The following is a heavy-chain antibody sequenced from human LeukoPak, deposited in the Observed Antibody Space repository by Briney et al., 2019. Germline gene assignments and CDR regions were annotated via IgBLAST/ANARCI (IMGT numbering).Heavy chain of an antibody. Sequence: GGSLRLSCAASGFTFSSYAMSWVRQAPGKGLEWVSAISGSGGSTYYADSVKGRFTISRDNSKNTLYLQINTLRAEDTAIYYCAKDSATYGRFDYWGQGTLVSVSS. J-gene: IGHJ4*02. CDR2: ISGSGGST. V-gene: IGHV3-23*01. CDR3: AKDSATYGRFDY. D-gene: IGHD3-10*01. CDR1: GFTFSSYA.